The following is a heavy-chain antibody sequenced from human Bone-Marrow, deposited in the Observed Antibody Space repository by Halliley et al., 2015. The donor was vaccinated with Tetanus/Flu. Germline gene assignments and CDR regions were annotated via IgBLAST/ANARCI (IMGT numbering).Heavy chain of an antibody. D-gene: IGHD6-13*01. CDR2: IKQDGSEK. CDR1: GFTFSSHW. Sequence: SLRLSCAASGFTFSSHWMSWVRQAPGKGLEWVANIKQDGSEKYYLDSVKGRFTISRDNARNSLFLQMNSVRAEDTAVYFCARDGVAAGVYFDYWGQGTLATVSS. V-gene: IGHV3-7*01. J-gene: IGHJ4*02. CDR3: ARDGVAAGVYFDY.